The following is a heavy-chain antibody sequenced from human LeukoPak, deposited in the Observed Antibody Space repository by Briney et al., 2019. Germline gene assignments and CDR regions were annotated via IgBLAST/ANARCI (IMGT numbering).Heavy chain of an antibody. D-gene: IGHD2-15*01. J-gene: IGHJ5*02. CDR3: ARGPYCSGGSCYFGGGFDP. CDR1: GGSFSGYY. CDR2: INHSGST. V-gene: IGHV4-34*01. Sequence: SETLSLTCAVNGGSFSGYYWSWIRQPPGKGLEWIGEINHSGSTNYNPSLKSRVTISVDTSKNQFSLKLSSVTAADTAVYYCARGPYCSGGSCYFGGGFDPWGQGTLVTVSS.